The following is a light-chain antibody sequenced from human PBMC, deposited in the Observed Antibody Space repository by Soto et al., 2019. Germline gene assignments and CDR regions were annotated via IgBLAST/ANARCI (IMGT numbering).Light chain of an antibody. CDR2: RND. CDR1: SSNIGKNF. CDR3: AAWDDSLSGSYA. Sequence: QSVLTQPPSASGIPGQRVTISCSGASSNIGKNFVYWYQQLPRTTPKLLISRNDQRPSGVPERFSGSKSGTSASLAISGLRSEDEAEYYCAAWDDSLSGSYAFGTGTKLTVL. J-gene: IGLJ1*01. V-gene: IGLV1-47*01.